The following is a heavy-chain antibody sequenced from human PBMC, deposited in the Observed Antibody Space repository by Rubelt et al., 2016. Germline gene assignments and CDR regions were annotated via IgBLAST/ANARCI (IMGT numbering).Heavy chain of an antibody. CDR2: INHSGST. V-gene: IGHV4-34*01. D-gene: IGHD1/OR15-1a*01. J-gene: IGHJ4*02. CDR1: GGSFSGYY. Sequence: QVQLQQWGAGLLKPSETLSLTCAVYGGSFSGYYWSWIRQPPGKGLEWIGEINHSGSTNYNPSLKSRVTISVDTSKNQFSLKLSSVTAADTAVYYWARDLGTGTPYWGQGTLVTVPS. CDR3: ARDLGTGTPY.